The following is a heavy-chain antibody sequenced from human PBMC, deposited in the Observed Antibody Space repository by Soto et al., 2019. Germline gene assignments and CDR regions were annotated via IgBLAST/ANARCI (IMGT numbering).Heavy chain of an antibody. D-gene: IGHD2-15*01. CDR2: ISSSSSYT. CDR1: GFTFSDYY. V-gene: IGHV3-11*05. Sequence: QVQLVESGGGLVKPGGSLRLSCAASGFTFSDYYMSWIRQAPGKGLEWVSYISSSSSYTNYADSVKGRFTISRDNAKNSLYLQMNSLRAADTAVYYCARGYCSGGSCYHGGMEVWGQGTTVNVSS. CDR3: ARGYCSGGSCYHGGMEV. J-gene: IGHJ6*02.